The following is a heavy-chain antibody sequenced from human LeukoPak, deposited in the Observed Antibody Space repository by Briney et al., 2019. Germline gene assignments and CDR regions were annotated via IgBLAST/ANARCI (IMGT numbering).Heavy chain of an antibody. CDR2: ISSRSVYI. V-gene: IGHV3-21*01. J-gene: IGHJ4*02. CDR3: ARDRSGSYPYYFDY. D-gene: IGHD1-26*01. CDR1: GFTFSDYS. Sequence: GGSLRLSCAASGFTFSDYSMNWVRQAPGKGLEWVSSISSRSVYIHYTHSVKGRFNISRDNAENSLYLQMNNLRADDTAVYYCARDRSGSYPYYFDYWGQGTLVTVSS.